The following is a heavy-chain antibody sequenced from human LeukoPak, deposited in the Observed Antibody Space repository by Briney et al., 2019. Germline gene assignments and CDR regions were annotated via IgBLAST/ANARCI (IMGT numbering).Heavy chain of an antibody. CDR3: TTDGVGVEGATYDN. CDR1: GFTFSGSA. V-gene: IGHV3-73*01. Sequence: PGGSLRLSCAASGFTFSGSAMHWVRQASGKGLEWVGRIRSKANHYATAYAAPVKGRFTISRDDSKNTLYLQMNSLKTEDTAVYYCTTDGVGVEGATYDNWGQGTLVSVSS. J-gene: IGHJ4*02. CDR2: IRSKANHYAT. D-gene: IGHD1-26*01.